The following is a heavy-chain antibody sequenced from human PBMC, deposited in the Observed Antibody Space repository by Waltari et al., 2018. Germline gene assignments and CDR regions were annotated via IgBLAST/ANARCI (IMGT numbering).Heavy chain of an antibody. CDR2: INPKNGDT. Sequence: QVQLVQSGTEVKKPGASVKVSCQASGYRFTDYHLPWVRQTPGQGREWLGWINPKNGDTGYAQNFLGRVTMTRDTSINTVYMDLSGLRSDDTAVFYCARDPGPIVGAPDYWGQGTLVTVSS. D-gene: IGHD1-26*01. CDR3: ARDPGPIVGAPDY. J-gene: IGHJ4*02. V-gene: IGHV1-2*02. CDR1: GYRFTDYH.